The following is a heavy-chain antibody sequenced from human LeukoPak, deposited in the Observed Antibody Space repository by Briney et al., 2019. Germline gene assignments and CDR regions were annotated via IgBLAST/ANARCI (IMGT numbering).Heavy chain of an antibody. CDR1: GYSLTELS. V-gene: IGHV1-24*01. CDR2: FDPEDIET. Sequence: SVRISCKVSGYSLTELSMHWVRQTPGKGLEWMGGFDPEDIETIYAQKFQGRVTMTEDTSTDTAYMELSSLRSEDTAVYYCATEATSFYYWGQGTLVTVSS. J-gene: IGHJ4*02. CDR3: ATEATSFYY.